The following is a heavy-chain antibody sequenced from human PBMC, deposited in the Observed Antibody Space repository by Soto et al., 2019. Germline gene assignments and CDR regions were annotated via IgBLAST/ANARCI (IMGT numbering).Heavy chain of an antibody. CDR3: ARDQGVRGVNSLGIDY. V-gene: IGHV1-18*01. CDR2: ISAYNGNT. CDR1: GYTFTSYG. Sequence: QVQLVQSGAEVKKPGASVKVSCKASGYTFTSYGISWVRQAPGQGLEWMGWISAYNGNTNYAQKLQGRVTMTTDTXTXXAYMGLRSLRSDDTAVYYCARDQGVRGVNSLGIDYWGQGTLVTVSS. D-gene: IGHD3-10*01. J-gene: IGHJ4*02.